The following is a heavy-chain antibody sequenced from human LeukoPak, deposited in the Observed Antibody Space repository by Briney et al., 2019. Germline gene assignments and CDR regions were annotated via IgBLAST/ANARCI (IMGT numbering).Heavy chain of an antibody. CDR1: GGSISSYY. D-gene: IGHD4-17*01. Sequence: SETLSLTCTVSGGSISSYYWSWIRQPPGKGLEWIGYIYYSGSTNYNPSLKSRVTISVGTSKNQSSLKLSSVTAADTAVYYCARGADYGDYVGAFDIWGQGTMVTVSS. CDR3: ARGADYGDYVGAFDI. V-gene: IGHV4-59*01. CDR2: IYYSGST. J-gene: IGHJ3*02.